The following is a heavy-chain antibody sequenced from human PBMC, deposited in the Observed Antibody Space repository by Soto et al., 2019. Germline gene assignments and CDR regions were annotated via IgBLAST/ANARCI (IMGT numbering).Heavy chain of an antibody. V-gene: IGHV4-34*01. D-gene: IGHD3-10*01. CDR3: ARVPPGASWFDP. J-gene: IGHJ5*02. Sequence: SETLSLTCAVYGGSFSGYYWSWIRQPPGKGLEWIGEINHSGSTNYNPSLKSRVTISVDTSKNQFSLKLSSVTAADTAVYYCARVPPGASWFDPWGQGTLVTVSS. CDR1: GGSFSGYY. CDR2: INHSGST.